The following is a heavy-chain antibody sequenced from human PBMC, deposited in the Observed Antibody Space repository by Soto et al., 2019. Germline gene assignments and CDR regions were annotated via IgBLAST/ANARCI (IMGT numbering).Heavy chain of an antibody. V-gene: IGHV4-39*01. Sequence: ETLTLSCTFSGGSIYRSGYYWGWIRQPPGRGLEWIGNIDYNGVTYSNPSLKSRVTISRDTSKSQFSLKLTYVTAADTALYYCGKVLVGATGHTDSDSWGPGTPVTVSS. D-gene: IGHD2-15*01. CDR3: GKVLVGATGHTDSDS. CDR2: IDYNGVT. J-gene: IGHJ4*02. CDR1: GGSIYRSGYY.